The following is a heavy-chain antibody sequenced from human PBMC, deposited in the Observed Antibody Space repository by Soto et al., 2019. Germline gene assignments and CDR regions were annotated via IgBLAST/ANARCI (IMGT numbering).Heavy chain of an antibody. CDR1: GFTFSSYW. CDR2: INSEGSST. V-gene: IGHV3-74*01. CDR3: ARRRQSPDYAPFMDV. J-gene: IGHJ6*02. D-gene: IGHD2-2*01. Sequence: EVQLVESGGGLVQPGGSLRLSCAASGFTFSSYWMHWVRQAPGKGLVWVSRINSEGSSTSYADSVKGRFTISRDNAKNTLYLQMNSLRAEDTAVYYCARRRQSPDYAPFMDVWGQGTTVTVSS.